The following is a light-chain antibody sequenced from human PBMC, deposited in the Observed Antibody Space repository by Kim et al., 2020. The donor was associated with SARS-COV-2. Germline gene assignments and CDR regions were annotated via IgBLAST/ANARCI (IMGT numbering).Light chain of an antibody. CDR1: KLGNKY. CDR3: QAWDTSTVV. J-gene: IGLJ2*01. V-gene: IGLV3-1*01. CDR2: QDT. Sequence: VSQGQTASITCSGDKLGNKYACWYQQKPGQSPVLVIYQDTKRPSGIPERFSGSNSGNTATLTISGTQAMDEADYYCQAWDTSTVVFRGGTQLTVL.